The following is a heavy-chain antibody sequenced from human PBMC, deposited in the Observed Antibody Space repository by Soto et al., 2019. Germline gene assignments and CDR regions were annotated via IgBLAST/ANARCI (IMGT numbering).Heavy chain of an antibody. CDR1: GYTFTYYY. D-gene: IGHD2-15*01. Sequence: GXSVKVSCKASGYTFTYYYMHWVRQAPGQGFEWVGGINPESGNPKYVPKFQGRVTVTRDTSTSTAYMELNRLTSDDTAVYYCASEDCRNTNCLKGFDYWGQGTLVTVSS. CDR3: ASEDCRNTNCLKGFDY. V-gene: IGHV1-2*02. CDR2: INPESGNP. J-gene: IGHJ4*02.